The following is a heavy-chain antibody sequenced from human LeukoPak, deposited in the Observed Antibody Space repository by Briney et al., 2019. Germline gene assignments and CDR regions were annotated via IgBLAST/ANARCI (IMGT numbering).Heavy chain of an antibody. D-gene: IGHD4-23*01. Sequence: SETLSLTCAVYGGSFSGYYWSWIRQPPGKGLEWIGEINHSGSTNYNPSLKSRVTISVDTSKNQFSLKLSSVTAADTAVYYCARDLGDHGGNNWFDPWGQGTLVTVSS. J-gene: IGHJ5*02. CDR3: ARDLGDHGGNNWFDP. CDR2: INHSGST. CDR1: GGSFSGYY. V-gene: IGHV4-34*01.